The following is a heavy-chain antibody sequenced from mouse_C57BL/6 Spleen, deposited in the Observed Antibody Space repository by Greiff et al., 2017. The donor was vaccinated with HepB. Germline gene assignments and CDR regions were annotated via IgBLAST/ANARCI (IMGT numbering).Heavy chain of an antibody. CDR3: ARGGAYGTGFAY. CDR1: GFTFSSYA. CDR2: ISDGGSYT. Sequence: EVKLVESGGGLVKPGGSLKLSCAASGFTFSSYAMSWVRQTPEKRLEWVATISDGGSYTYYPDNVKGRFTISRDNAKNNLYLQMSHLKSEDTAMYYCARGGAYGTGFAYWGQGTLVTVSA. V-gene: IGHV5-4*03. D-gene: IGHD2-1*01. J-gene: IGHJ3*01.